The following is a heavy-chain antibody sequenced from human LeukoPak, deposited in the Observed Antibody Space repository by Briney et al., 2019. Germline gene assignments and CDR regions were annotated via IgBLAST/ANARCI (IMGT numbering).Heavy chain of an antibody. Sequence: GGSLRLSCAASGFTFSSYSMNWVRQAPGKGLEWVSSISSSSSYIYYADSVKGRFTISRDNAKNSLYLQMNSLRAEDTAVYYCARSPAWSRYDTLTGYYEGEFDYWGQGTLVTVSS. CDR1: GFTFSSYS. CDR3: ARSPAWSRYDTLTGYYEGEFDY. CDR2: ISSSSSYI. V-gene: IGHV3-21*01. D-gene: IGHD3-9*01. J-gene: IGHJ4*02.